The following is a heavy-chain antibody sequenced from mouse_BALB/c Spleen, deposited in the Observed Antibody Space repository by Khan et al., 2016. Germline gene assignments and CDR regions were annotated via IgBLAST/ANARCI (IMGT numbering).Heavy chain of an antibody. Sequence: VQLQQPGPDLVKPGASVKISCKASGYSFTGYYIYWVKQSHGKSLEWIGRVNPNNGGTSYNQKFKGKAVLTIDKSSTTAYMELSSLTSEDSAVYYCLRDARDYWGQGTSVTVSS. V-gene: IGHV1-26*01. D-gene: IGHD1-1*01. CDR1: GYSFTGYY. CDR2: VNPNNGGT. J-gene: IGHJ4*01. CDR3: LRDARDY.